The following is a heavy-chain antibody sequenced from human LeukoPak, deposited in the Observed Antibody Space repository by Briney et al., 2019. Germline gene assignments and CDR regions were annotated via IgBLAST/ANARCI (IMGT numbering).Heavy chain of an antibody. V-gene: IGHV4-30-2*01. J-gene: IGHJ5*02. CDR1: GGSISSGGYS. CDR3: ARSLMVRGVIGWFDP. D-gene: IGHD3-10*01. Sequence: PSETLSLTCAVSGGSISSGGYSWSWIRQPPGKGLEWIGYIYHSGSTYYNPSLKSRVTISVDRSKNQFSLKLSSVTAADTAVYYCARSLMVRGVIGWFDPWGQGTLVTVSS. CDR2: IYHSGST.